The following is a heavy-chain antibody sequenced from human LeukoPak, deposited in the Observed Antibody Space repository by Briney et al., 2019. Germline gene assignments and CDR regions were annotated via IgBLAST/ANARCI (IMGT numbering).Heavy chain of an antibody. CDR1: GVSISSSSYY. CDR3: ARHYPRYSYGPAVDY. V-gene: IGHV4-39*01. Sequence: PSETLSLTCTVSGVSISSSSYYWGWIRQPPGKGLEWIGSIYYSGSTYYNPSLKSRVTISVDTSKNQFSLKLSSVTAADTAVYYCARHYPRYSYGPAVDYWGQGTLVTVSS. D-gene: IGHD5-18*01. J-gene: IGHJ4*02. CDR2: IYYSGST.